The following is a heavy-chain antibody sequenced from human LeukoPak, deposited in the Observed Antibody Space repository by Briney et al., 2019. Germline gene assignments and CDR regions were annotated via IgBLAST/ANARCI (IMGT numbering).Heavy chain of an antibody. Sequence: SETLSLTCTVSGGSISSSRYYWSWIRQPPGKGLEWIGYFYYSGSTNYNPSLKTRVTISVDTSKNQFSLKVSSVTAADTAVYYCARKRTGDQGYYFDYWGQGTLVTVSS. CDR3: ARKRTGDQGYYFDY. V-gene: IGHV4-61*01. CDR1: GGSISSSRYY. J-gene: IGHJ4*02. CDR2: FYYSGST. D-gene: IGHD1-1*01.